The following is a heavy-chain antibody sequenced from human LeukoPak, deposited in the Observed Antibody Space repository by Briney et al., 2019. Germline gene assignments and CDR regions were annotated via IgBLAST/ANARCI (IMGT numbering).Heavy chain of an antibody. CDR3: AKDRTTVTTLIDY. CDR2: ISGSGGST. CDR1: GFTFSSYA. J-gene: IGHJ4*02. D-gene: IGHD4-17*01. V-gene: IGHV3-23*01. Sequence: PGGSLRLSCAASGFTFSSYAMSWVRQAPGKGLEWVSAISGSGGSTYYADSVKGRFTISRDNSKNTLYLQMNSLRTEDTAVYHCAKDRTTVTTLIDYWGQGTLVTVSS.